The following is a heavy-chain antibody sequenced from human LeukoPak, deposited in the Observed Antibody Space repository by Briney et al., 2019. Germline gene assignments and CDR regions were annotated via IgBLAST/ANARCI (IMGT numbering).Heavy chain of an antibody. D-gene: IGHD6-6*01. Sequence: GGSLRLSCAASGFTFSSYGMHWVRQAPGKGLEWVAFIRYDESNKFYADSVKGRFAVSRDNSKNTLYLQMNSLRADDTAVYYCARIQSLASSSSSFDSWGQGTLVTVSS. CDR1: GFTFSSYG. CDR3: ARIQSLASSSSSFDS. J-gene: IGHJ5*01. CDR2: IRYDESNK. V-gene: IGHV3-30*02.